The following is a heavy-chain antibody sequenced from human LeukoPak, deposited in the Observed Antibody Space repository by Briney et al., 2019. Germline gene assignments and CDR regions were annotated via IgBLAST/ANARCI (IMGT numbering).Heavy chain of an antibody. CDR1: GGSISSYY. CDR3: ARVAIVGATNAFDI. D-gene: IGHD1-26*01. V-gene: IGHV4-59*01. J-gene: IGHJ3*02. Sequence: SETLSLTCTVSGGSISSYYWSWIRQPPGKGLEWIGYIYYSGSTNYNPSLKSRVTISVDTSKNQFSLKLSSVTAADTAVYYCARVAIVGATNAFDIWGQGTMVTVSS. CDR2: IYYSGST.